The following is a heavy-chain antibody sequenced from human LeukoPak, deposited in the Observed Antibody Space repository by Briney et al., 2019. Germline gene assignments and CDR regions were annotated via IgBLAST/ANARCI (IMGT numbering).Heavy chain of an antibody. CDR2: ISYDGSNK. V-gene: IGHV3-30*18. CDR3: AKVRVGAIYFFDY. D-gene: IGHD1-26*01. Sequence: GGSLRLSCAASGFTFSSYGMHWVRQAPGKGLEWVAVISYDGSNKYYADSVKGRFTISRDNSKNTLYLQMNSLRAEDTAIYSCAKVRVGAIYFFDYWGQGILVTVSS. J-gene: IGHJ4*02. CDR1: GFTFSSYG.